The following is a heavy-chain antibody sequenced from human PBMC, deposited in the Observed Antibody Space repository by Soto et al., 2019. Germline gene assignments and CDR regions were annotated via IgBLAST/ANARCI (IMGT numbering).Heavy chain of an antibody. J-gene: IGHJ4*02. Sequence: GSLRLSCVVSGFTFNNYGINWVRQAPGKGLEWVSTVSKSDYTYYSDSVKGRFTISRDNAKNTVSLQMNTLRAEDTAVYYCAREDSIIIPAVSDFWGQGTLVTVSS. CDR3: AREDSIIIPAVSDF. CDR2: VSKSDYT. D-gene: IGHD2-2*01. V-gene: IGHV3-21*04. CDR1: GFTFNNYG.